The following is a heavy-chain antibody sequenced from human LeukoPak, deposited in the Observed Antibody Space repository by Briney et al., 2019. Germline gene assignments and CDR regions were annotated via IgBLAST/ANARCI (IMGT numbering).Heavy chain of an antibody. D-gene: IGHD3-3*01. V-gene: IGHV5-51*01. J-gene: IGHJ4*02. CDR2: IYVGDSDT. Sequence: GESLQISSKGSGHSFTDYWIAWVRRMPGKGLEWMGVIYVGDSDTRYSRSFQGQVTISADESIATAYLQWSSLSVSDTAIYYCARQGVDLAPPDFWGQGTLVTVSS. CDR3: ARQGVDLAPPDF. CDR1: GHSFTDYW.